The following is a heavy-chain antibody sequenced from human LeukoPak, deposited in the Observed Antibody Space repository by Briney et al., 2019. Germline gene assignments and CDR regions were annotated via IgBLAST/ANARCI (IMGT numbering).Heavy chain of an antibody. Sequence: HSGGSLRLSCAASGFTFSSYAMSWVRQAPGKGLEWVSAISGSGGSTYYADSVKGRFTISRDNSKNTLYLQMNSLRAEDTAVYYCAKDRNPQWLVPNWFDPWGQGTLVTVSS. D-gene: IGHD6-19*01. CDR3: AKDRNPQWLVPNWFDP. J-gene: IGHJ5*02. V-gene: IGHV3-23*01. CDR2: ISGSGGST. CDR1: GFTFSSYA.